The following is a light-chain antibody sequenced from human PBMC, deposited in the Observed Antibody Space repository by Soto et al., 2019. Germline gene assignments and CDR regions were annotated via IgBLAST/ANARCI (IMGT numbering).Light chain of an antibody. V-gene: IGLV2-14*01. CDR1: SSDVGGYNY. CDR2: DVS. J-gene: IGLJ1*01. Sequence: QSVLTQPASVSGSPGQSITISCTGTSSDVGGYNYVSWYQQHPGKAPKLMIYDVSNRPSGVSSRFSGSKSGNTASLTISGLQAEDEADYYCSSYTTSSTYVFGTGTKVT. CDR3: SSYTTSSTYV.